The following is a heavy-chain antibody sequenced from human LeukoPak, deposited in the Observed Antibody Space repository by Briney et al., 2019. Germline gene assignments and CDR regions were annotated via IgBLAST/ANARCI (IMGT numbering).Heavy chain of an antibody. CDR1: GGTFSNYA. CDR2: MNPNTGNT. Sequence: GASVKVSCKASGGTFSNYAINWVRQASGQGLEWMGWMNPNTGNTGYAQKFQGRVTMTRDTSTSTAYMELRNLRSEDTAVYFCARSRYGDYSPWGQGTLVIVSS. V-gene: IGHV1-8*02. CDR3: ARSRYGDYSP. J-gene: IGHJ5*02. D-gene: IGHD4-17*01.